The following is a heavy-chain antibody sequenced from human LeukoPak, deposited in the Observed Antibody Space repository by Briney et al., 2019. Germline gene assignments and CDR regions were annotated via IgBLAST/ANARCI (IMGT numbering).Heavy chain of an antibody. V-gene: IGHV4-34*01. CDR1: GGSFSGYY. Sequence: NPSEPLSLTCAVYGGSFSGYYWSWIRQPPGKGLEWIGEINHSGSTNYNPSLKSRVTISVDTSKNQFSLKLSSVTAADTAVYYCARGADTGIAAAGTLFWFDPWGQGTLVTVSS. CDR3: ARGADTGIAAAGTLFWFDP. J-gene: IGHJ5*02. D-gene: IGHD6-13*01. CDR2: INHSGST.